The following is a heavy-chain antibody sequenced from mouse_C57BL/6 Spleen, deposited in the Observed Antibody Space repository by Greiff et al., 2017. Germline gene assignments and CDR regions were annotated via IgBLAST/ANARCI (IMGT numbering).Heavy chain of an antibody. V-gene: IGHV1-5*01. D-gene: IGHD2-1*01. CDR2: IYPGNSDT. J-gene: IGHJ3*01. CDR1: GYTFTSYW. CDR3: TRSGSYGNSFAY. Sequence: VQLQQSGTVLARPGASVKMSCKTSGYTFTSYWMHWVKQRPGQGLEWIGAIYPGNSDTSYNQKFKGKAKLTAVTSASTAYMELSSLTNEDSAVYYCTRSGSYGNSFAYWGQGTLVTVSA.